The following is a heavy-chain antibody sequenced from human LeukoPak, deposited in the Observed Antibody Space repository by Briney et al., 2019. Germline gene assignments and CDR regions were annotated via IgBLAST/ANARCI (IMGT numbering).Heavy chain of an antibody. CDR2: ISYDGSNK. Sequence: GGSLRLSCEASGFTFSSYGMHWVRQAPGKGLEWVAVISYDGSNKYYADSVKGRFTISRDNSKNTLYLQMNSLRAEDTAVYYCAKGTASSGYYSTFDYWGQGTLVTVSS. V-gene: IGHV3-30*18. D-gene: IGHD3-22*01. CDR3: AKGTASSGYYSTFDY. J-gene: IGHJ4*02. CDR1: GFTFSSYG.